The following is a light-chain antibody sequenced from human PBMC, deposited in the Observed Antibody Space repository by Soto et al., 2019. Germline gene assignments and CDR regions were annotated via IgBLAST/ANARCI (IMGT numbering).Light chain of an antibody. CDR3: QQYYSPLT. Sequence: ANRMTQSPSSLSASTGDRVTITCRASQGISSYLAWYQQKPGKAPKLLIYAASTLQSGVPSRFSGSGSGTDFTLTISCLQSEDFATYYCQQYYSPLTFGGGTKVEIK. CDR1: QGISSY. V-gene: IGKV1-8*01. CDR2: AAS. J-gene: IGKJ4*01.